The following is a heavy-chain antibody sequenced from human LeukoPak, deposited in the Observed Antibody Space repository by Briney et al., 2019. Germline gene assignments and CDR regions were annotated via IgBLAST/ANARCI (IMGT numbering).Heavy chain of an antibody. CDR2: ISSSSSYI. D-gene: IGHD3/OR15-3a*01. CDR3: ASSWTDAFYI. V-gene: IGHV3-21*01. CDR1: GFNFITYT. Sequence: GGSLRLSCAASGFNFITYTMNWVRQAPGKGLEWVSSISSSSSYIYYAGSVKGRFTISRGNAKKSLFLQINGLRAEDTAVYYCASSWTDAFYIWGQGKMVTVSS. J-gene: IGHJ3*02.